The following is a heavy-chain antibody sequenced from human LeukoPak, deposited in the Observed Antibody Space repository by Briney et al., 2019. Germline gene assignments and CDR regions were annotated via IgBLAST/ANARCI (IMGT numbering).Heavy chain of an antibody. CDR1: GFTFSNCA. D-gene: IGHD3-10*01. J-gene: IGHJ6*02. CDR3: AKVPGLWSYSANYYYDLEV. V-gene: IGHV3-23*01. Sequence: GGSLRLSCAASGFTFSNCAMSWVRQAPGKGLEWVSAISGSGDTRYYADSVNGRFTISRDNSKKTLYLQMNSLRAEDTALYYCAKVPGLWSYSANYYYDLEVWGQGTPVSVSS. CDR2: ISGSGDTR.